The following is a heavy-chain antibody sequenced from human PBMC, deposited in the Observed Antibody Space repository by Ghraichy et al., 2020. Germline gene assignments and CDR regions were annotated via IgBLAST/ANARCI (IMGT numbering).Heavy chain of an antibody. CDR2: INPNSGGT. CDR3: ARDSGLIYYYDSSGYDNRGMDV. J-gene: IGHJ6*02. CDR1: GYTFTGYY. V-gene: IGHV1-2*04. Sequence: ASVKVSCKASGYTFTGYYMHWVRQAPGQGLEWMGWINPNSGGTNYAQKFQGWVTMTRDTSISTAYMELSRLRSDDTAVYYCARDSGLIYYYDSSGYDNRGMDVWGQGTTVTVSS. D-gene: IGHD3-22*01.